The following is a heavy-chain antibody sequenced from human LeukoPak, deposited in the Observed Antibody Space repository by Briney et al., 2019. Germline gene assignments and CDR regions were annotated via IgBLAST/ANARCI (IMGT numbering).Heavy chain of an antibody. D-gene: IGHD3-22*01. Sequence: SETLSLTCTVSGGSISSSSYYWGWIRQPPGKGLEWIGSIYYGVSTYYNPSLKSRVTISVDTSKNQFSLKLSSVTAADTAVYYCARLVIDDSSGYYLDAFDIWGQGTMVTVSS. V-gene: IGHV4-39*01. J-gene: IGHJ3*02. CDR3: ARLVIDDSSGYYLDAFDI. CDR1: GGSISSSSYY. CDR2: IYYGVST.